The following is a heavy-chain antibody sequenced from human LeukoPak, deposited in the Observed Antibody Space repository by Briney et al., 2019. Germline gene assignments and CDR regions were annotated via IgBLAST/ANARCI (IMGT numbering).Heavy chain of an antibody. D-gene: IGHD1-20*01. CDR2: ISSSSSYI. Sequence: GGSLRLSCAASGLTFSSYSMNWVRQTPGKGLEWVSSISSSSSYIYYVVSVKGRFTISRDNAKNSLYLQMNSLRAEDTAVYYCAINPRYNWNDGADYWGQGTLVTVSS. V-gene: IGHV3-21*01. CDR1: GLTFSSYS. CDR3: AINPRYNWNDGADY. J-gene: IGHJ4*02.